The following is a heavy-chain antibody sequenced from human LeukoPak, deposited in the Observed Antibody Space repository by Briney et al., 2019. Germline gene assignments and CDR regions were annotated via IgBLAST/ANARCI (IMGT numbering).Heavy chain of an antibody. Sequence: SETLSLTCTVSGDSISSSSYYWGWIRQPPGKGLEWIGTIFYSGSTYYNTSLKSRVTLSVDTSKNQFSLKLSSVTAADTAVYYCARERAYYDILPRWFDPWGQGTLVTVSS. CDR3: ARERAYYDILPRWFDP. CDR1: GDSISSSSYY. CDR2: IFYSGST. D-gene: IGHD3-9*01. V-gene: IGHV4-39*02. J-gene: IGHJ5*02.